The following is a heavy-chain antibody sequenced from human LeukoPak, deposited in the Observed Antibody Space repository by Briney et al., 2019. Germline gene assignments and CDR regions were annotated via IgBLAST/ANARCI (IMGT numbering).Heavy chain of an antibody. D-gene: IGHD2-2*01. CDR2: INPNSGGT. V-gene: IGHV1-2*06. CDR1: GYTFTGYY. CDR3: ARSQLLSFWFDP. Sequence: ASVKVSCKASGYTFTGYYMHWVRQAPGQGLEWMGRINPNSGGTNYARKFQGRVTMTRDTSISTAYMELSRLRSDDTAVYYCARSQLLSFWFDPWGQGTLVTVSS. J-gene: IGHJ5*02.